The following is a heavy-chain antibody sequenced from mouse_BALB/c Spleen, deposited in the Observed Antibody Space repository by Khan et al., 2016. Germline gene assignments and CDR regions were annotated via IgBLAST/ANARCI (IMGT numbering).Heavy chain of an antibody. Sequence: QVQLKQSGAELAKPGASVKMSCKASGYTFTSYWMHWVKQRPGQGLEWIGYINPSTGYTEYNQKFKDKATLTADKSSSTAYMQLSSLTSEDSAVYYCARGAYYGNYLVAYWGQGTLVTVSA. CDR3: ARGAYYGNYLVAY. J-gene: IGHJ3*01. CDR2: INPSTGYT. CDR1: GYTFTSYW. V-gene: IGHV1-7*01. D-gene: IGHD2-10*01.